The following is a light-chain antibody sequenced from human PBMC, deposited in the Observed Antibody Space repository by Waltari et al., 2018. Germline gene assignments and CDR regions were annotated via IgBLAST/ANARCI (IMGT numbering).Light chain of an antibody. CDR2: KDI. CDR1: AFPNQY. Sequence: YALTQPPSVSASPGQTARITCSGAAFPNQYAAWYQQKPGQAPVVVMYKDIERPSGIPERFSGSISGTTVTLTISGVQAEDEADYYCQSADSSGTYYVFGSGTKVTVL. J-gene: IGLJ1*01. CDR3: QSADSSGTYYV. V-gene: IGLV3-25*03.